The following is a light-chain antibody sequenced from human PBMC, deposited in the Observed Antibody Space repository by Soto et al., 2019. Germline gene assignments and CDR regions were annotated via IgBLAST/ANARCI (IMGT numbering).Light chain of an antibody. J-gene: IGKJ5*01. CDR1: QFLSSY. CDR3: HQRNK. V-gene: IGKV3-11*01. CDR2: DTS. Sequence: EVVLPQSPATLSLGAGERATRSGRASQFLSSYLAWYQQKPGQPPRLLIYDTSNRATGIPARFSGSRSGTDFTLTISSLEPEDFGVYFCHQRNKFGQGTRLEIK.